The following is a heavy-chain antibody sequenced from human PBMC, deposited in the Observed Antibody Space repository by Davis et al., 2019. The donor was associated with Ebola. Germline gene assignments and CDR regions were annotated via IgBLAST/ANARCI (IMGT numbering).Heavy chain of an antibody. D-gene: IGHD1-20*01. CDR3: ARGVLNWRRVIDY. J-gene: IGHJ4*02. Sequence: MPSETLSLTCTVSGGSISSSGHYWGWIRQPPGKGLEWIGSVYYSGSTYYNPSLKSRVTISVDTSKNQFSLRLSSVTAADTAVYYCARGVLNWRRVIDYWGQGTLVTVSS. CDR2: VYYSGST. CDR1: GGSISSSGHY. V-gene: IGHV4-39*07.